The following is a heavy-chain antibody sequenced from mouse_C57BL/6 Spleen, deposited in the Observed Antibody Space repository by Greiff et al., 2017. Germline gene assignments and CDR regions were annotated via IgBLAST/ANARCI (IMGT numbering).Heavy chain of an antibody. V-gene: IGHV1-82*01. Sequence: VQLQQSGPELVKPGASVKISCKASGYAFSSSWMNWVKQRPGKGLEWIGRIYPGDGDTNYNGKFKGKATLTADKSSSTAYMQLSSLTSEDSAVYFCAKEGFITTVYAMDYWGQGTSVTVSS. CDR3: AKEGFITTVYAMDY. CDR1: GYAFSSSW. D-gene: IGHD1-1*01. J-gene: IGHJ4*01. CDR2: IYPGDGDT.